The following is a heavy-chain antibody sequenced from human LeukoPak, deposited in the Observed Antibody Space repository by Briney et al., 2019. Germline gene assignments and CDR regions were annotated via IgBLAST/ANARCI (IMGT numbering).Heavy chain of an antibody. D-gene: IGHD6-13*01. V-gene: IGHV3-43D*04. Sequence: PGGSLRLSCAASGFTFDDFAMHWVRQAPGKGLEWVSLISWDGDSIYYANSVKGRFTISRDNSYNTVSLQMNSLRAEDTAVYYCARRPTEAGSGDWGQGTLVTVSS. CDR3: ARRPTEAGSGD. CDR1: GFTFDDFA. J-gene: IGHJ4*02. CDR2: ISWDGDSI.